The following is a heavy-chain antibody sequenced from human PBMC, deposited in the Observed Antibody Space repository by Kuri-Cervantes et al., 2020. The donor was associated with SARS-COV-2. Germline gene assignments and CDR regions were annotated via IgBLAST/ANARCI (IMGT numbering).Heavy chain of an antibody. CDR3: ANDGGDTVLLFDY. D-gene: IGHD5-18*01. CDR2: IRYDGSNK. J-gene: IGHJ4*02. V-gene: IGHV3-30*02. Sequence: GESLKISCAASGFTFSSYGVHWVRQAPGKGLEWVAFIRYDGSNKYYADSVKGRVTISRDNSKNSLYLQMNSLRAEDTAVYYCANDGGDTVLLFDYWGQGTLVTVSS. CDR1: GFTFSSYG.